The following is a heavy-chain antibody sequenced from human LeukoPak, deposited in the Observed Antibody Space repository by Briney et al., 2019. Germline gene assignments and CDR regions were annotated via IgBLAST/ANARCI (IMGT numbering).Heavy chain of an antibody. D-gene: IGHD3-9*01. CDR2: ISAYNGNT. Sequence: ASVKVSCKASGYTFTSYDINWVRQATGQGLEWMGWISAYNGNTNYAQKLQGRVTMTTDTSTSTAYMELRSLRSDDTAVYYCAIPQKLRYSDWLSSDYWGQGTLVTVSS. V-gene: IGHV1-18*01. CDR3: AIPQKLRYSDWLSSDY. J-gene: IGHJ4*02. CDR1: GYTFTSYD.